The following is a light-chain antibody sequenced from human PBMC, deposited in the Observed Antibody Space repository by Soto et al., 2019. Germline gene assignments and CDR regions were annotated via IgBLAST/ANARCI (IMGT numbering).Light chain of an antibody. CDR3: KQYSTCPHTT. CDR1: QSVSSN. V-gene: IGKV3-15*01. J-gene: IGKJ1*01. Sequence: EIVMTQSPATLSVSPGEIATLSFRASQSVSSNLDWYQQKPGQASRLLMVSASTRATSIPARFSGSGSGTRFSLTISSLQSEDFEVYYCKQYSTCPHTTVGQGPKVEIK. CDR2: SAS.